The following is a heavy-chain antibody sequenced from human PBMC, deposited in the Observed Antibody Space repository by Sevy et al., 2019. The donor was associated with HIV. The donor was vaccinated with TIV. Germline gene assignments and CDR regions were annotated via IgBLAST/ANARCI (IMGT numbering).Heavy chain of an antibody. Sequence: GGSLRLSCVTSGFAFRDYAMSWFRQAPGKGPEWVGFIRSLSYGGTTEYAASVKGRFSISRDDSKSIAYLQMNSLKTEDTAVYYCTRDPVSLYYYDSSGYYYDHWGQGTLVTVSS. CDR2: IRSLSYGGTT. CDR3: TRDPVSLYYYDSSGYYYDH. J-gene: IGHJ4*02. CDR1: GFAFRDYA. D-gene: IGHD3-22*01. V-gene: IGHV3-49*03.